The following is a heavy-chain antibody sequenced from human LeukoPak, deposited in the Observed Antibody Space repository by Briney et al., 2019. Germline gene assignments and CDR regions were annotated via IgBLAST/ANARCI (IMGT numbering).Heavy chain of an antibody. CDR1: GFSFSSYG. J-gene: IGHJ4*02. D-gene: IGHD5-18*01. CDR2: INSNGGST. CDR3: AREGSYGDSDY. V-gene: IGHV3-64*01. Sequence: GGSLTLSCSASGFSFSSYGMHWVRQAPGKGLEYVSAINSNGGSTYYANSVKGRFTISRDNSRGTLYLQMGSLRAEDMAVYYCAREGSYGDSDYWGQGTLV.